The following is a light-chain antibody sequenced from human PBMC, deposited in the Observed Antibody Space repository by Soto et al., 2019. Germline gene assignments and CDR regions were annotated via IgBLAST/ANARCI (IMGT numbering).Light chain of an antibody. V-gene: IGKV1-9*01. Sequence: DIQLTQSPSLLFASVGDRVTITCRASRGISTYLAWYQQTSGKAPKLLISAASTLQRGVPSRFSGSGSGTQFTLTISSLQPEDFATYYCQQLNAYPLTFGGGTRVEIK. CDR1: RGISTY. CDR2: AAS. CDR3: QQLNAYPLT. J-gene: IGKJ4*01.